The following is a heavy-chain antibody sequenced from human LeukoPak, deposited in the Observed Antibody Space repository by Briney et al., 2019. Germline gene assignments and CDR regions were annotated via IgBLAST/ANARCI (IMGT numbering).Heavy chain of an antibody. CDR1: GYTFTGYY. J-gene: IGHJ4*02. D-gene: IGHD6-19*01. V-gene: IGHV1-2*02. CDR3: ARPGFSSGWTFDY. CDR2: INPNSGGT. Sequence: ASVKVSCKASGYTFTGYYMHWVRQAPGQGLEWMGWINPNSGGTNYAQKFQGRVTMTRDTSISTAYMELSRLRSDDTAVYYCARPGFSSGWTFDYWSQGTLVTVSS.